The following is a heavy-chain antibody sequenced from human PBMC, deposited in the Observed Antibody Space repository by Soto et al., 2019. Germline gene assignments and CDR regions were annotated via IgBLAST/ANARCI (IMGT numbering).Heavy chain of an antibody. V-gene: IGHV4-34*01. Sequence: SETLSLTCAVYGGSFSGYYWSWIRQPPGKGLEWIGEINHSGSTNYNPSLKSRVTISVDTSKNQFSLKLSSVTAADAAVYYCARGLKSRSGPPLLVYNWFDPWGQGTLVTVSS. CDR1: GGSFSGYY. CDR3: ARGLKSRSGPPLLVYNWFDP. CDR2: INHSGST. J-gene: IGHJ5*02. D-gene: IGHD3-3*01.